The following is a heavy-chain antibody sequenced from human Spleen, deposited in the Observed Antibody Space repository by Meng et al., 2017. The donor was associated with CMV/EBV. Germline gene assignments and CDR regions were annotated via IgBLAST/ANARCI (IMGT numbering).Heavy chain of an antibody. Sequence: GESLKISCVPSGFTFDDYGMSWVRQAPGKGLEWVSGINWNGGSTGYADSVKGRFTISRDNAKNTLYLQMTSLRAEDTAVYYCAKDPGGIVVLSAGKGNWGQGTLVTVSS. J-gene: IGHJ4*02. D-gene: IGHD2-2*01. CDR3: AKDPGGIVVLSAGKGN. CDR2: INWNGGST. CDR1: GFTFDDYG. V-gene: IGHV3-20*04.